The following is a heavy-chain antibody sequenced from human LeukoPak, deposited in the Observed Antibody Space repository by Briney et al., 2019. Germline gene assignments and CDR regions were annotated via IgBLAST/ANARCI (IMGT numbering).Heavy chain of an antibody. CDR2: IYSGGST. V-gene: IGHV3-53*01. CDR1: GFTVSSNY. J-gene: IGHJ3*02. Sequence: PGGSLRLSCAASGFTVSSNYMSWVRQAPGKGLEWVSVIYSGGSTYYADSVKGRFTISRDNSKNTLYLQMDSLRAEDTAVYYCARPLYFYDSSGYSHDAFEIWAQGTMVTVSS. CDR3: ARPLYFYDSSGYSHDAFEI. D-gene: IGHD3-22*01.